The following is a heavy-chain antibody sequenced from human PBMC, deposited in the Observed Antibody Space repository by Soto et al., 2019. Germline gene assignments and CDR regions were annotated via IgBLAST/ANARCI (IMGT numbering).Heavy chain of an antibody. CDR2: IIPIFGTA. V-gene: IGHV1-69*01. Sequence: QVQLVQSGAEVKKPGSSVKVSCKASGGTFSSYAISWVRQAPGQGLEWMGGIIPIFGTANYAQKFQGRVTITADESTSTAYMELSSLRSEDTAVYYCARDETMVRGVIIRPGAVYGMDVWGQGTTVTVSS. CDR1: GGTFSSYA. J-gene: IGHJ6*02. D-gene: IGHD3-10*01. CDR3: ARDETMVRGVIIRPGAVYGMDV.